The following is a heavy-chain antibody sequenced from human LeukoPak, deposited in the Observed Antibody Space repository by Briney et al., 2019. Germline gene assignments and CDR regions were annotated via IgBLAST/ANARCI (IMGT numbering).Heavy chain of an antibody. D-gene: IGHD6-6*01. CDR1: GGSISSGGYS. V-gene: IGHV4-30-2*01. J-gene: IGHJ3*02. Sequence: PSQTLSLTCRVCGGSISSGGYSWSWIRQPPGKGLEWIGYIYHSGSTYYNPSLKSRVTISVDRSKNQFSLKLSSVTAADTAVYYCARTSIAARRANAFDIWGQGTMVTVSS. CDR3: ARTSIAARRANAFDI. CDR2: IYHSGST.